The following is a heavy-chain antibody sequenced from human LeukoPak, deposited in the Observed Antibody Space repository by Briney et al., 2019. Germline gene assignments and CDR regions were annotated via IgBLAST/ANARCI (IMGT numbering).Heavy chain of an antibody. Sequence: LTGGSLRLSCAASGFTFSSYAMSWVRQAPGKGLECVSAISGSGGSTYYADSVKGRFTISRDNSKNTLYLQMNSLRAEDTAVYYCAKDIVVVVAATMAFDIWGQGTMVTVSS. CDR3: AKDIVVVVAATMAFDI. D-gene: IGHD2-15*01. V-gene: IGHV3-23*01. J-gene: IGHJ3*02. CDR1: GFTFSSYA. CDR2: ISGSGGST.